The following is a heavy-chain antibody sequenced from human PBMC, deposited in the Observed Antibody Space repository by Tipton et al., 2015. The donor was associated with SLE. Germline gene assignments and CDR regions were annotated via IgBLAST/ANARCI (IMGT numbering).Heavy chain of an antibody. D-gene: IGHD6-13*01. J-gene: IGHJ6*02. CDR2: IYYSGST. CDR1: GGSISSHY. CDR3: AREERIAAAGRLYYYYAMDV. V-gene: IGHV4-59*11. Sequence: TLSLTCTVSGGSISSHYWSWIRQPPGKGLEWIGYIYYSGSTNYNPSLKSRVTISVDTSKNQFSLKLSSVTAADTAVYYCAREERIAAAGRLYYYYAMDVWGQGTLVTVSS.